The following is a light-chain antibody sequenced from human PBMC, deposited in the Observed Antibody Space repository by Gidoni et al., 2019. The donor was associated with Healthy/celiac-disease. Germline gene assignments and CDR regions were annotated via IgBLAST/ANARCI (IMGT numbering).Light chain of an antibody. V-gene: IGLV1-40*01. CDR2: GNS. Sequence: QSVLTQPPSLSGAPAQRVTISCTGSSSNIGAGYDVHWYQQLPGTAPKLLIYGNSNRPSGVPDRFSGSKAGTSASLAISGLQAEDEADYYCQSDDSSLSGSSHVVFGGGTKLTVL. CDR1: SSNIGAGYD. J-gene: IGLJ2*01. CDR3: QSDDSSLSGSSHVV.